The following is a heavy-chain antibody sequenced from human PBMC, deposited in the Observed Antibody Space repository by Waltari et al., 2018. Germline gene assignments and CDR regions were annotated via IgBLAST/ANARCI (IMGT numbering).Heavy chain of an antibody. CDR2: VFPDTGGT. CDR3: ARDFWSAGSR. J-gene: IGHJ4*02. Sequence: QVQLVQSGAAVKTPGASVKVSCTASGYLFRDYHIHWVRQAPGQGPEWMGWVFPDTGGTNYAQKFQGRVTMTRDTSITTAYLELSRLRSDDTAIYYCARDFWSAGSRWGQGTLVTVSS. V-gene: IGHV1-2*02. D-gene: IGHD3-3*01. CDR1: GYLFRDYH.